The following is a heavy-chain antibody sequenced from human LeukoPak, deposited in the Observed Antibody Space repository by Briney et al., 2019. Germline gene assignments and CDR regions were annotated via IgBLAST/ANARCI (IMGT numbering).Heavy chain of an antibody. CDR1: GYSFTSYW. V-gene: IGHV5-51*01. D-gene: IGHD3-10*01. Sequence: PGESLKISCKGSGYSFTSYWIGWVRQMPGKGLESVGIIYPGDSDTTYSPFFEGQVTISADKSISTVYLQWSSLKASDTAIYYCARQSRDGSKTRGYYFDSWGQGTLVTVSS. J-gene: IGHJ4*02. CDR2: IYPGDSDT. CDR3: ARQSRDGSKTRGYYFDS.